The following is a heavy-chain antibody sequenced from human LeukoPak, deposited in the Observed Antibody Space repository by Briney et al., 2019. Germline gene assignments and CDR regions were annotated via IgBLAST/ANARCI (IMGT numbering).Heavy chain of an antibody. CDR3: ARGRVSSSTWYSTYCYYFYMDV. CDR2: VDHTGST. V-gene: IGHV4-59*01. J-gene: IGHJ6*03. CDR1: DDSITMYY. Sequence: SETLSLTCSVSDDSITMYYWTWIRQPPGKGLEWIGYVDHTGSTNFNPSLNGRVSISRDTTNNLFSLRLRSVTAADTAVYFCARGRVSSSTWYSTYCYYFYMDVWGKGTAVTVSS. D-gene: IGHD1-1*01.